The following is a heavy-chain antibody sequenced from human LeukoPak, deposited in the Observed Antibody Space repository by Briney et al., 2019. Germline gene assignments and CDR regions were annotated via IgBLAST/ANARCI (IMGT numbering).Heavy chain of an antibody. V-gene: IGHV4-34*01. Sequence: SETLSLTCAVYGGSFSGYYWSWIRQPPGKGLEWIGEINHSGSTNYNPSLKSRVTISVDTSKNQFSLKLSSVTAADTAVYYCARESLLLRYFDYWGQGTLVTVSS. CDR2: INHSGST. CDR3: ARESLLLRYFDY. J-gene: IGHJ4*02. D-gene: IGHD2-21*02. CDR1: GGSFSGYY.